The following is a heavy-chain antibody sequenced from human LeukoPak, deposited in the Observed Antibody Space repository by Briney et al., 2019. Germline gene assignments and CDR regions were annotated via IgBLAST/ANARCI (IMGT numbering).Heavy chain of an antibody. V-gene: IGHV1-46*01. CDR2: INPSGGST. D-gene: IGHD6-13*01. CDR3: ARDRNVDLTWYYYGMDV. J-gene: IGHJ6*02. CDR1: GYTFTSYY. Sequence: ASVTVSCTASGYTFTSYYIHWVRQAPGQGLEWMGIINPSGGSTSYAQKFQGRVTMTRDTSTSTVYMELSSLRSEDTALYYCARDRNVDLTWYYYGMDVWGQGTTVTVSS.